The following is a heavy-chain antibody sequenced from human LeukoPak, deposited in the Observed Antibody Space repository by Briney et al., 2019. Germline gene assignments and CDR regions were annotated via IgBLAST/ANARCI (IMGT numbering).Heavy chain of an antibody. CDR1: GGSISSGGYY. CDR2: IYHSGST. V-gene: IGHV4-30-2*01. J-gene: IGHJ4*02. D-gene: IGHD5-12*01. Sequence: SQTLPLTCTVSGGSISSGGYYWSWIRQPPGKGLEWIGYIYHSGSTYYNPSLKSRVTISVDRSKNQFSLKLSSVTAADTAVYYCARDYGSGYDSLFHFDYWGQGTLVTVSS. CDR3: ARDYGSGYDSLFHFDY.